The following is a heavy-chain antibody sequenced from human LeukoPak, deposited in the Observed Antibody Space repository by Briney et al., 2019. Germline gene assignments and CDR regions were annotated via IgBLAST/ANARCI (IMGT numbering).Heavy chain of an antibody. Sequence: GASVKVSCKVSGYTLTELSTHWVRQAPGKGLEWMGGFDPEDGETIYAQKFQGRVTMTEDTSTDTAYMELSSLRSEDTAVYYCATVVRWWELPPDYWGQGTLVTVSS. CDR2: FDPEDGET. CDR1: GYTLTELS. D-gene: IGHD1-26*01. CDR3: ATVVRWWELPPDY. J-gene: IGHJ4*02. V-gene: IGHV1-24*01.